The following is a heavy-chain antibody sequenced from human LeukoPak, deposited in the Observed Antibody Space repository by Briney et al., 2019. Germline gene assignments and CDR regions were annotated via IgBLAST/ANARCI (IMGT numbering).Heavy chain of an antibody. V-gene: IGHV4-59*12. D-gene: IGHD3-10*01. CDR1: GESISGFY. J-gene: IGHJ3*01. CDR3: ARGGLVRGSLNSLIAFDL. CDR2: IYYSGST. Sequence: SETLSLTCTVSGESISGFYWTWIRQPPGKGLEWIGYIYYSGSTNYNPSLKSRVTISVDTSKNQLSLQLNSVTPEDTALYYYARGGLVRGSLNSLIAFDLWGQGIMVTVSS.